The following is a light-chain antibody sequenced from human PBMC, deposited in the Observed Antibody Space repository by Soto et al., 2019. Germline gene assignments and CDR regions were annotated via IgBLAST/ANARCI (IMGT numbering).Light chain of an antibody. CDR1: SNYIGSYDV. CDR2: KVN. J-gene: IGLJ3*02. V-gene: IGLV2-23*02. Sequence: QSVLTQPASMSGSPGESITISCSGSSNYIGSYDVVSWYQQLPGKAPKLIIYKVNERPSGISNRFSGSKSGNTASLTISGLQGEDEALYFCCSYVVSSVLAFGGGTKVTVL. CDR3: CSYVVSSVLA.